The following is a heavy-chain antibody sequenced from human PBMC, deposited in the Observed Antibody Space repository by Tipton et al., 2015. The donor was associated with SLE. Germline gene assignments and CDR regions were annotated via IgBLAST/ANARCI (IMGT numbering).Heavy chain of an antibody. J-gene: IGHJ4*02. CDR3: ASPGYSYGYYFAY. CDR1: GGSISSYY. CDR2: IYTSGST. Sequence: LRLSCTVSGGSISSYYWSWIRQPAGKGLEWIGCIYTSGSTNYNPSLKSRVTISVDTSKNQFSLKLSSVTAADTAVYYCASPGYSYGYYFAYWGQGTLVTVSS. V-gene: IGHV4-4*07. D-gene: IGHD5-18*01.